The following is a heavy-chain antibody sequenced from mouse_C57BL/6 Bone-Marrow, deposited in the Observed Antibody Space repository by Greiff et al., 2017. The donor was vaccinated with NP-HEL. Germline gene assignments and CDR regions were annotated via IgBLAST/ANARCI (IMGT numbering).Heavy chain of an antibody. CDR1: GYTFTSYT. V-gene: IGHV1-4*01. D-gene: IGHD2-1*01. J-gene: IGHJ4*01. Sequence: VQLQQSGAELARPGASVKMSCKASGYTFTSYTMHWVKQRPGQGLEWIGYINPSSGYTKYNQKFKDKATLTADKSSSTAYMQLSSLTSEDSAVYYCAIPHYGNFFYYAMDYWGQGTSVTVSS. CDR3: AIPHYGNFFYYAMDY. CDR2: INPSSGYT.